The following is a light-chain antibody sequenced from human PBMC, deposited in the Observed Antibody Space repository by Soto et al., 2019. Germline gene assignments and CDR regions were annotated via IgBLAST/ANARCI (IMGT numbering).Light chain of an antibody. CDR2: GAS. CDR1: QSVSSNY. V-gene: IGKV3-20*01. J-gene: IGKJ3*01. Sequence: ESVLTQSPGTLSLSPGERATLSCRASQSVSSNYLAWYQQKPGQAPRLLIYGASSRATGIPDKFSGSGSGTEFTLTSSRLEPEDSAVYYCQQYGGSPIFTFGPGTKLEI. CDR3: QQYGGSPIFT.